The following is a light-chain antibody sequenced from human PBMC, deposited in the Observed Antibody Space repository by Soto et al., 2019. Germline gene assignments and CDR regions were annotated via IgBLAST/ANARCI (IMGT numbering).Light chain of an antibody. CDR2: EVT. CDR1: SSDVGAYDY. J-gene: IGLJ1*01. Sequence: QSVLTQPPSASGSPGQSVTISCTGTSSDVGAYDYVSWFQQRPGSAPKLMIYEVTERPSGVPLRFSGSKSGNTASLTVSGLRAEDEAEPYCSSYEGRNIYVFGSGTKVTVL. CDR3: SSYEGRNIYV. V-gene: IGLV2-8*01.